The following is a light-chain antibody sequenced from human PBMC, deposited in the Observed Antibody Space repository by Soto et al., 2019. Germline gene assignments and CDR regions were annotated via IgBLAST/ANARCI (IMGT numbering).Light chain of an antibody. CDR1: QSVSTSN. CDR2: GAS. J-gene: IGKJ5*01. Sequence: ETVLTQSPGTLSLSPGGRATLSCRASQSVSTSNLAWYQQRPGQAPRLLMYGASSRATGIPDRFSGSGSGTDFTLTISRLEPEDSAVYYCQQRHMWPITFGQGTRLEI. V-gene: IGKV3D-20*02. CDR3: QQRHMWPIT.